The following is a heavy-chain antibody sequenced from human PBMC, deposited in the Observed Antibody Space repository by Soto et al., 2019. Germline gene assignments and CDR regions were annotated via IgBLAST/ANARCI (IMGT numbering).Heavy chain of an antibody. D-gene: IGHD3-3*01. J-gene: IGHJ4*02. CDR1: GFSLSTSGMR. Sequence: GQTLVNHTQTLTLTCTFSGFSLSTSGMRVSWIRQPPGKALEWLARIDWDDDKFYSTSLKTRLTISKDTSKNQVVLTMTNMDPVDTATYYCAREYYDFWSRYYLFAYRGQGTLVIVSA. CDR3: AREYYDFWSRYYLFAY. CDR2: IDWDDDK. V-gene: IGHV2-70*04.